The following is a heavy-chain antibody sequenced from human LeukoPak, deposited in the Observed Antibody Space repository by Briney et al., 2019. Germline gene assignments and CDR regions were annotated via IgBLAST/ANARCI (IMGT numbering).Heavy chain of an antibody. CDR1: GLTFSNYW. CDR2: IKEDGNEK. Sequence: AGSLRLSCAASGLTFSNYWMSWVRQAPGKGLQWVANIKEDGNEKYYVDSVKGRFTISRDNAKKLLYLQMNSLRAEDTAVYYCARDRSRFYYWGQGTLVTVSS. CDR3: ARDRSRFYY. J-gene: IGHJ4*02. V-gene: IGHV3-7*01. D-gene: IGHD2-2*01.